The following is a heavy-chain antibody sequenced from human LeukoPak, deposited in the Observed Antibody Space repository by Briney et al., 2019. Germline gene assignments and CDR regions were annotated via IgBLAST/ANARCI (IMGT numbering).Heavy chain of an antibody. CDR3: ARDRGYGYSSSWYEGNWFDP. D-gene: IGHD6-13*01. J-gene: IGHJ5*02. V-gene: IGHV4-59*01. CDR1: GGSISSYY. CDR2: IYYSGST. Sequence: SETLSLTCTVSGGSISSYYWSWIRQPPGKGLEWIGYIYYSGSTNYSPSLKSRVTISVDTSKNQFSLKLSSVTAADTAVYYCARDRGYGYSSSWYEGNWFDPWGQGTLVTVSS.